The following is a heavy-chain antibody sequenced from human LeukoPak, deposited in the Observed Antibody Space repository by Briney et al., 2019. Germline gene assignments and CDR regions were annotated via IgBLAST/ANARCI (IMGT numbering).Heavy chain of an antibody. CDR2: IWYDGSNE. Sequence: GGSLRLSCAASGFTFSSYGMHWVRQAPGKGLEWVAVIWYDGSNEYYPDSVKGRFTISKDNSKNTVYLQMNSLRVEDTAMYYCAKTYRVTKPHFDYWGQGSLVTVSS. CDR3: AKTYRVTKPHFDY. D-gene: IGHD2-21*02. V-gene: IGHV3-33*06. CDR1: GFTFSSYG. J-gene: IGHJ4*02.